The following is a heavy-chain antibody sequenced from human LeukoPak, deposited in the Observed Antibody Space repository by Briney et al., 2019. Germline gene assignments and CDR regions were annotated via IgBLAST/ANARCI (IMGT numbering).Heavy chain of an antibody. CDR3: ARVGRGGRAAGEFDY. D-gene: IGHD6-13*01. CDR2: IYSGGST. J-gene: IGHJ4*02. Sequence: GGSLRLSCAASGLTVSSNYISWVRQAPGKGLEWVSVIYSGGSTYYADSVKGRFTISRDNSKNTLYLQMNSLRAEDTAVYYCARVGRGGRAAGEFDYWGQGTLVTVSS. V-gene: IGHV3-53*01. CDR1: GLTVSSNY.